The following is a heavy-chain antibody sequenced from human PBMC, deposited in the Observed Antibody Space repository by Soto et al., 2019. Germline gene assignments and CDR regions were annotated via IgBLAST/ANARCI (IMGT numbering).Heavy chain of an antibody. CDR2: IYPGDSDT. CDR3: ARLIQNRSSSGWFFRYFDF. Sequence: GESLKISFKGSGYRFTSDWIGWLRQMPGKGLEWMGIIYPGDSDTRYNPSFQGQVTISADKSISTAYLQWSSLKASDTAMYYCARLIQNRSSSGWFFRYFDFWGQGTLVTVSS. V-gene: IGHV5-51*01. D-gene: IGHD6-19*01. CDR1: GYRFTSDW. J-gene: IGHJ4*02.